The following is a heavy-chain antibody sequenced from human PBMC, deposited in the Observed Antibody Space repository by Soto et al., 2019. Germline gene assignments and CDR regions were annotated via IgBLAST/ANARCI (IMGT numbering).Heavy chain of an antibody. V-gene: IGHV3-30*04. CDR3: ARSLEVLVLIRAFWFDP. CDR1: GFTFSSYS. D-gene: IGHD3-22*01. CDR2: ISYDGRNK. J-gene: IGHJ5*02. Sequence: PGGSLRLSCAASGFTFSSYSMHWVRQAPGKGLEWVAVISYDGRNKYYVDSVKGRFSISRDNSKNTLYLQMNSLRVEDTAVYYCARSLEVLVLIRAFWFDPWGQGPLVTVSS.